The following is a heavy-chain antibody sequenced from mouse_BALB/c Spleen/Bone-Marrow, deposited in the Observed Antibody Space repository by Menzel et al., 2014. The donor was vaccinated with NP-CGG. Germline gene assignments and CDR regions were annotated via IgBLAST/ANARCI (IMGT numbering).Heavy chain of an antibody. V-gene: IGHV1-14*01. J-gene: IGHJ1*01. Sequence: EVQGVESGPELVKPGASVKMSCRASGNTFTTYVMHWVKQKPGQGLEWIGYINPYNDVTKYNEMFKDKATLTSDKSSSTAYMDLSSLTSEDSAVYYCARSVRQDWYSDVWGAGTTVTVSS. CDR3: ARSVRQDWYSDV. CDR1: GNTFTTYV. CDR2: INPYNDVT. D-gene: IGHD2-14*01.